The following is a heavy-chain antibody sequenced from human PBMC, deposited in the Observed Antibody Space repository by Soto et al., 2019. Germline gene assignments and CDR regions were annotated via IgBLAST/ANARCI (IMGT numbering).Heavy chain of an antibody. D-gene: IGHD3-16*01. CDR1: GFTFSNYA. CDR3: AKAYFVWSSEQPYYFDY. Sequence: EVQLLDSGGGLVQPGGSLRLSCAASGFTFSNYAMTWVRQGPGKGLEWVSGISGSGGRSYYADSVKGRFTISRDNSKRTLYLQMNSLRADDTAVYYCAKAYFVWSSEQPYYFDYWCQGTLVTVSS. V-gene: IGHV3-23*01. CDR2: ISGSGGRS. J-gene: IGHJ4*02.